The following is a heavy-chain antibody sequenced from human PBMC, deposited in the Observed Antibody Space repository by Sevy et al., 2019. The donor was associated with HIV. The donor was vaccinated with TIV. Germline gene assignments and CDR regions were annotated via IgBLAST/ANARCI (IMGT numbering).Heavy chain of an antibody. V-gene: IGHV3-11*01. Sequence: GGSLRLSCEASGFTFSNYYMSWIRRAPGKGLEWVSYISTGGTSIFYADSVKGRFTTSRDNAKNSLHLQMNDLRAEDTAIYNCARHRVPKTSSSFDFWGQGTLVTVSS. J-gene: IGHJ4*02. CDR3: ARHRVPKTSSSFDF. D-gene: IGHD1-7*01. CDR1: GFTFSNYY. CDR2: ISTGGTSI.